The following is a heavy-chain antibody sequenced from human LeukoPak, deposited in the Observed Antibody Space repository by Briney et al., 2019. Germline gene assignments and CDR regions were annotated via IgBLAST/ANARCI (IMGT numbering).Heavy chain of an antibody. D-gene: IGHD6-19*01. J-gene: IGHJ4*02. V-gene: IGHV3-23*01. Sequence: GGSLRLSCAASGFTFSNYGMNWVRQAPGKGLEWVSGITPDAGRTCYADSVKGRFTISRDNAKNSLYLQMNSLRAEDTAVYYCAKDSRAVAGTGTYFDYWGQGTLATVSS. CDR3: AKDSRAVAGTGTYFDY. CDR2: ITPDAGRT. CDR1: GFTFSNYG.